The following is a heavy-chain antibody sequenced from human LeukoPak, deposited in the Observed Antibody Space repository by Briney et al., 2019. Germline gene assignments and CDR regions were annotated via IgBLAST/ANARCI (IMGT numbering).Heavy chain of an antibody. V-gene: IGHV3-7*02. D-gene: IGHD1-26*01. Sequence: GGSLRLSCAASGFSFSTYWMSWVRQAPGKGLEWVANINPVGSEKYYLDSVKGRFTISRDNAKNSLYLQMNSLRAEDTAVYYCAKKWGYFDDWGQGTLVTVSS. CDR3: AKKWGYFDD. CDR1: GFSFSTYW. J-gene: IGHJ4*02. CDR2: INPVGSEK.